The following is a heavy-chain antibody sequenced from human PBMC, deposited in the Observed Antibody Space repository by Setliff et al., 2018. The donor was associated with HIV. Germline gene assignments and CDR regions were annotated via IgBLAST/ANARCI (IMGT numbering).Heavy chain of an antibody. CDR3: AKVGSWGGRGYFDS. CDR1: GGSLSGSY. V-gene: IGHV4-34*01. CDR2: TNPSGST. D-gene: IGHD2-15*01. J-gene: IGHJ4*02. Sequence: KTSETLSLTCAVYGGSLSGSYLSWIRQTPGKGLEWIGETNPSGSTSYNPSLKSRVTISVDTSRIHFYVNLTSLTAADTAVYYCAKVGSWGGRGYFDSWGQG.